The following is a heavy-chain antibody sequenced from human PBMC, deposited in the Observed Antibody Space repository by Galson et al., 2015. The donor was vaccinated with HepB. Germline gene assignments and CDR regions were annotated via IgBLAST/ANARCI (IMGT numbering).Heavy chain of an antibody. D-gene: IGHD2-2*02. J-gene: IGHJ6*03. V-gene: IGHV5-51*01. CDR2: IYPGDSDT. CDR3: ARHGRFDCSSTSCYTTPYYYYYMDV. Sequence: QSGAEVKKPGESLRISCKGSGYSFTSYWIGWVRQMPGKGLEWMGIIYPGDSDTRYSPSFQGQVTISADKSISTAYLQWSSLKASDTAMYYCARHGRFDCSSTSCYTTPYYYYYMDVWGKGTTVTVSS. CDR1: GYSFTSYW.